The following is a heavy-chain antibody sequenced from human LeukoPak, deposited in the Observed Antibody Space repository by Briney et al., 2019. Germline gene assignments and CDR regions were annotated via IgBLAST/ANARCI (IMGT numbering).Heavy chain of an antibody. CDR2: INWNSNNI. Sequence: GGSLRLSCAASGFTCDDYAMHWVRQGPGKGLEWVSGINWNSNNIDYADSVKGRFTISRDNAKNSLYLQMNSLRAEDTAVYYCAELGITMIGGVWGKGTTVTISS. V-gene: IGHV3-9*01. D-gene: IGHD3-10*02. CDR1: GFTCDDYA. CDR3: AELGITMIGGV. J-gene: IGHJ6*04.